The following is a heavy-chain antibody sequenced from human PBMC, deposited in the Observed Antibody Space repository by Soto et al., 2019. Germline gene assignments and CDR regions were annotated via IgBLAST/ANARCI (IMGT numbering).Heavy chain of an antibody. CDR3: AREGYYLNWFDP. CDR2: ISGGGGGT. Sequence: GGSLRLSCSVSGFTFSNYAMTWVRQAPGKGLEWVSSISGGGGGTHYADSMKGRFNISRDNSKNTLYLQMNSLRAEDTAVYYCAREGYYLNWFDPWGQGTLVTVSS. V-gene: IGHV3-23*01. D-gene: IGHD3-10*01. CDR1: GFTFSNYA. J-gene: IGHJ5*02.